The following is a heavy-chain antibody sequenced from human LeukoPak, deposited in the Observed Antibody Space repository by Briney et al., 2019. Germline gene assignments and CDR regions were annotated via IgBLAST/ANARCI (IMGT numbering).Heavy chain of an antibody. Sequence: GKSLRLSCAASGFTFSSYGMHWVRQAPGKGLEWVAFIRYDGSNKYYADSVKGRFTISRDNSKNTLYLQMNSLRAEDTAVYYCAKYGSGSPEVAFDIWGQGTMVTVSS. CDR3: AKYGSGSPEVAFDI. CDR2: IRYDGSNK. D-gene: IGHD3-10*01. CDR1: GFTFSSYG. J-gene: IGHJ3*02. V-gene: IGHV3-30*02.